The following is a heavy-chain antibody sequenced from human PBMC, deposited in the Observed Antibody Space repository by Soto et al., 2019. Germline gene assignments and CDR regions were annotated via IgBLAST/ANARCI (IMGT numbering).Heavy chain of an antibody. Sequence: QLQLQESGSGLVKPSQTLSLTCAVSGGSISSGGYSWSWIRQPPGKGLEWIGYIYHSGSTYYNPSLKSRVTISVDRSKNQFSLKLSSVTAADTTVYYCAREWGDYSRSGWFDPWGQGTLVTVSS. V-gene: IGHV4-30-2*01. CDR2: IYHSGST. CDR1: GGSISSGGYS. CDR3: AREWGDYSRSGWFDP. J-gene: IGHJ5*02. D-gene: IGHD4-4*01.